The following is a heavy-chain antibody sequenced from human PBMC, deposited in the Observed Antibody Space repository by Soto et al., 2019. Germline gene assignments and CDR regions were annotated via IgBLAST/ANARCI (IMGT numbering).Heavy chain of an antibody. D-gene: IGHD4-17*01. Sequence: GASVKVSCTASGYTFISYDINWVRQATGQGLEWMGWMNPNSGNRGYAQKFQGRVTMSRSTSITTAYMELSSLTSEDTAVYYCARGSYGDSPDGYYMDVWGKGTTVTVSS. J-gene: IGHJ6*03. CDR1: GYTFISYD. CDR2: MNPNSGNR. V-gene: IGHV1-8*01. CDR3: ARGSYGDSPDGYYMDV.